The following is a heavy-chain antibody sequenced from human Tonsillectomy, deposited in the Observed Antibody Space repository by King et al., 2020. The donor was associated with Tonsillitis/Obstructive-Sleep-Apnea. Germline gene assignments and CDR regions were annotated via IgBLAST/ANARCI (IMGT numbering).Heavy chain of an antibody. CDR3: ARDYCSGGRCYSEWFDP. CDR1: GYTFTSYG. J-gene: IGHJ5*02. D-gene: IGHD2-15*01. Sequence: QLVQSGAEVKKPGASVKVSCKASGYTFTSYGITWVRQAPGLGLEWMGWISAYIGETKYGQKFQGRVAMTTDTSTSTAYMELRSLTSDDTAVYYCARDYCSGGRCYSEWFDPWGQGTLVTVSS. V-gene: IGHV1-18*01. CDR2: ISAYIGET.